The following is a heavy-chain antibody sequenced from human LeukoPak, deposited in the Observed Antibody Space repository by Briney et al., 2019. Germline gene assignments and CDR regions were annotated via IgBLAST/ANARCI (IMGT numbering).Heavy chain of an antibody. V-gene: IGHV3-21*01. D-gene: IGHD6-13*01. J-gene: IGHJ4*02. CDR1: GFTFSSYS. Sequence: GGSLRLSCAASGFTFSSYSMNWVRQAPGKGLEWVSSISGSSSYIYYADSVKGRFTISRDNAKNSLYLQMNSLRAEDTAVYYCARSAAAGTFFDYWGQGTLVTVSS. CDR2: ISGSSSYI. CDR3: ARSAAAGTFFDY.